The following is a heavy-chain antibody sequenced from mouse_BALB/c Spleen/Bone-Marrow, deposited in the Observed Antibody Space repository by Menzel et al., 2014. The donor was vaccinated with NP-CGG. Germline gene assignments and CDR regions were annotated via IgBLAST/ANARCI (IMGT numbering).Heavy chain of an antibody. D-gene: IGHD2-1*01. V-gene: IGHV1-7*01. CDR3: ARGNPLYAMDY. J-gene: IGHJ4*01. Sequence: VKLVESGAELAKPGASVKMSCKASVYSFTSYWMHWVKQRPGQGLEWIGYINPSTGYTDYNQKFNDKATLTADKSSSTDYMQLSRLTSKDSAVYYCARGNPLYAMDYRRQGTSVTVSS. CDR2: INPSTGYT. CDR1: VYSFTSYW.